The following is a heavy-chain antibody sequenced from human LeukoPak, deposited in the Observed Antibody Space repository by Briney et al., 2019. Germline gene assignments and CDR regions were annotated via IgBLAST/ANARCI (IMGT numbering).Heavy chain of an antibody. J-gene: IGHJ6*02. D-gene: IGHD6-13*01. CDR3: ARDNRGSSSWYYYYYGMDV. V-gene: IGHV3-20*04. CDR2: INSNGGST. CDR1: GFTCSGFG. Sequence: GRSLRLSSATSGFTCSGFGMNWVRQAPGKGLEWVSAINSNGGSTGYADSVKGRFTISRDNAKNSLYLQMNSLRAEDTALYYCARDNRGSSSWYYYYYGMDVWGQGTTVTVSS.